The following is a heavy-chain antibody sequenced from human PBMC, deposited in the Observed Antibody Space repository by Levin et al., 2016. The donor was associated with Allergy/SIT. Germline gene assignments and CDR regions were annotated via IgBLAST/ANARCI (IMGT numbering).Heavy chain of an antibody. V-gene: IGHV3-7*01. CDR1: GFTFSSYW. D-gene: IGHD5-12*01. CDR2: IKQDGSEK. J-gene: IGHJ6*02. Sequence: GESLKISCGASGFTFSSYWMSWVRQAPGKGLEWVANIKQDGSEKYYVDSVKGRFTISRDNAKNSLYLQMNSLRAEDTAVYYCAYDPTSDYSYGMDVWGQGTTVTVSS. CDR3: AYDPTSDYSYGMDV.